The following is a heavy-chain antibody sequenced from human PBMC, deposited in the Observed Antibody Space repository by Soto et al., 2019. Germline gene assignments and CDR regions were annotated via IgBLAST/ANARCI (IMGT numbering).Heavy chain of an antibody. D-gene: IGHD6-13*01. J-gene: IGHJ4*02. V-gene: IGHV4-4*02. CDR2: IFHSGAT. Sequence: QVQLQESGPGLVRPSGTLSLTCAVSGDFIRSTNWWTWVRQPPGKGLEWIGEIFHSGATNYNPSLKSRVTISVDRSKNQFFLNLKSVTAADTAVYYCARAPWYAIWGQGTLVTVSS. CDR1: GDFIRSTNW. CDR3: ARAPWYAI.